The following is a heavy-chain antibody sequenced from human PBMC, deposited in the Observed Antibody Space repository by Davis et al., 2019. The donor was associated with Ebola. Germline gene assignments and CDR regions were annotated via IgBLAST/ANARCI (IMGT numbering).Heavy chain of an antibody. J-gene: IGHJ4*02. D-gene: IGHD3-3*01. V-gene: IGHV4-59*01. CDR1: GGSISGYQ. Sequence: MPSETLSLTCTVSGGSISGYQWAWIRQPPGKGLEWIGYISYSGTTNYNPSLRSRVTISVDTSKDQFSLKLSSVTAADTAVYYCARGKYDFWSGYQFDYWGQGTLVTVSS. CDR3: ARGKYDFWSGYQFDY. CDR2: ISYSGTT.